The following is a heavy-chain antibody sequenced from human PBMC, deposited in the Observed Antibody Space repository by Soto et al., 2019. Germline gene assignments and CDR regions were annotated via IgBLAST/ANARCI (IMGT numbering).Heavy chain of an antibody. J-gene: IGHJ4*02. CDR1: GGSIGSSSYY. V-gene: IGHV4-39*01. D-gene: IGHD4-17*01. CDR3: ARHRGRCGEADY. Sequence: QLQLQESGPGLMKPSETLSLSCSVSGGSIGSSSYYWGWIRQAPGKGLEWIANINFDGTTYSNPSLESRLTISIDTSKNQFSLELTSVAAADTAVYYCARHRGRCGEADYWGQGTLVTVSS. CDR2: INFDGTT.